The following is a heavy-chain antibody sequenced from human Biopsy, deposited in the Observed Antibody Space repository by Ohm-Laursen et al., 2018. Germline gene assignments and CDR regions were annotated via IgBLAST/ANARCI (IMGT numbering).Heavy chain of an antibody. CDR2: INHSGRT. CDR1: GESFNGYY. CDR3: VRGVDYYDPYHYYALDV. Sequence: SQTLSLTCPVYGESFNGYYWSWIRQTPGKGLEWIGEINHSGRTNYNPSLKSRVTISVDTSKNQFSLKAGSVTAADTAVYYCVRGVDYYDPYHYYALDVWGQGTTVTVSS. J-gene: IGHJ6*02. V-gene: IGHV4-34*01. D-gene: IGHD3-22*01.